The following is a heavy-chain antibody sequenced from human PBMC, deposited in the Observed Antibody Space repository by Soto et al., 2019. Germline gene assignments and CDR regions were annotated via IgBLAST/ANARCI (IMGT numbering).Heavy chain of an antibody. CDR3: AIDHWHYYYYGMDV. V-gene: IGHV4-31*03. CDR1: GGSISSGGYY. J-gene: IGHJ6*02. Sequence: SETLSLTCTVSGGSISSGGYYWSWIPQHPGKGLEWIGYIYYSGSTYYNPSLKSRVTISVDTSKNQFSLKLSSVTAADTAVYYCAIDHWHYYYYGMDVWGQGTTVTVAS. D-gene: IGHD1-1*01. CDR2: IYYSGST.